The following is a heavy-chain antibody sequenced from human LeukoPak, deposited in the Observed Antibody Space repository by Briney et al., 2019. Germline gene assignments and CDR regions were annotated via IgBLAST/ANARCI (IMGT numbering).Heavy chain of an antibody. CDR1: GFTFNSYT. D-gene: IGHD3-10*01. J-gene: IGHJ6*03. V-gene: IGHV3-23*01. CDR3: AKDGAPNAGYMDV. CDR2: VGGAGADT. Sequence: GGSPRLSCAASGFTFNSYTMSWVRLAPGKGLEWVSSVGGAGADTWYADSVKGRFTISRDNSKNTLYLQMDSPRAEDTALYYCAKDGAPNAGYMDVWGKGTTVTVSS.